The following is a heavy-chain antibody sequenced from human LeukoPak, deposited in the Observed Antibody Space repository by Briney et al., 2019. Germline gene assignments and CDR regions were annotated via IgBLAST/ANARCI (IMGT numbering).Heavy chain of an antibody. CDR3: ARGWHAFDY. J-gene: IGHJ4*02. CDR1: GGSISSSSYY. V-gene: IGHV4-39*07. D-gene: IGHD2-15*01. CDR2: IYYSGST. Sequence: SETLSLTCTVSGGSISSSSYYWGWIRQPPGKGLEWIGSIYYSGSTYYNPSLKSRVTISVDTSKNQFSLKLSSVTAADTAVYYCARGWHAFDYWGQGTLVTVSS.